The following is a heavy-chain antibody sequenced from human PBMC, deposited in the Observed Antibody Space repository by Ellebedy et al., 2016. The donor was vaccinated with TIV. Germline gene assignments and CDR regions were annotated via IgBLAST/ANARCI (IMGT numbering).Heavy chain of an antibody. V-gene: IGHV4-39*01. CDR1: GDSISSRSYY. J-gene: IGHJ4*02. CDR2: IYYSGST. D-gene: IGHD3-22*01. Sequence: MPSETLSLTFTVSGDSISSRSYYWGWIRQPPGKGPEWIGSIYYSGSTYYSPSLNSRVTIPVDTSTNHFSLKLYSVTAADTAVYYCARHDSLPRPLDYWGQGTLVTVSS. CDR3: ARHDSLPRPLDY.